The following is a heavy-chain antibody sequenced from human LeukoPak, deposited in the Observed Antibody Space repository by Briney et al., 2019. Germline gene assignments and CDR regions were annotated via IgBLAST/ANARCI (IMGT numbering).Heavy chain of an antibody. J-gene: IGHJ6*04. V-gene: IGHV3-30*04. Sequence: PGGSLRLSCAASGFTFSSYAMHWVRQAPGKGLEWVAVISYDGSNKYYADSVKGRFTISRDNSKNTLYLQMNSLRAEDTAVYYCARYISWWDVWGKGTTVTISS. CDR1: GFTFSSYA. CDR2: ISYDGSNK. D-gene: IGHD2-15*01. CDR3: ARYISWWDV.